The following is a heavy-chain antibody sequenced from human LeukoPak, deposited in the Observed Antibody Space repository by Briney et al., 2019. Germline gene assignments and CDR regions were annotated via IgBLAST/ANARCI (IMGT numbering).Heavy chain of an antibody. D-gene: IGHD3-3*01. CDR1: GYTFTSYG. J-gene: IGHJ6*03. Sequence: GASVKVSCKASGYTFTSYGISWVRQAPGQGLEWMGWINPNSGGTNYAQKFQGRVTMTRDTSISTAYMELSRLRSDDTAVYYCARSQYYDFWSGYYTGRYYYYMDVWGKGTTVTVSS. V-gene: IGHV1-2*02. CDR2: INPNSGGT. CDR3: ARSQYYDFWSGYYTGRYYYYMDV.